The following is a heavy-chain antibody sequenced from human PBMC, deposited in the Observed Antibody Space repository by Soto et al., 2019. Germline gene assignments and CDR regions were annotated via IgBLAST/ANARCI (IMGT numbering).Heavy chain of an antibody. J-gene: IGHJ4*02. CDR1: GFTFSSYG. CDR2: ISYDGSNK. V-gene: IGHV3-30*03. CDR3: ARAVAGGREFDD. D-gene: IGHD6-19*01. Sequence: GGSLRLSCAASGFTFSSYGMHWVRQAPGKGLEWVAVISYDGSNKYYADSVKGRFTISRDNSKNTLYLQMNSLRAEDTAVYYCARAVAGGREFDDWGQGTLVTVSS.